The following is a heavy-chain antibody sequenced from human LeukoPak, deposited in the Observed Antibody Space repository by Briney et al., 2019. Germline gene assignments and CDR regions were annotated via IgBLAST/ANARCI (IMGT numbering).Heavy chain of an antibody. CDR3: ARDGPSGWYPTKAFDI. CDR1: GGSISSGGYC. D-gene: IGHD6-19*01. V-gene: IGHV4-31*03. Sequence: PSETLSLTCTVSGGSISSGGYCWSWIRQHPGKGLEWIGYIYYSGSTYYNPSLKSRVTISVDTSKNQFSLKLSSVTAADTAVYYCARDGPSGWYPTKAFDIWGQGTMVTVSS. CDR2: IYYSGST. J-gene: IGHJ3*02.